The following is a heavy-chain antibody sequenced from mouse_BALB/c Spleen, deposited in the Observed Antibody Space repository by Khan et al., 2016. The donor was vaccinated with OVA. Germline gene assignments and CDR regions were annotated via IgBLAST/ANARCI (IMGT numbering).Heavy chain of an antibody. Sequence: QVQLKESGPGLVAPSQSLSITCTVSGFSLTSYGVHWVRQPPGKGLEWLGVLWAGGSTNYNSALMSRLSISKDISKSQVFLKMNSLQTDDTAMYFCARNREPDYFDYWGQGTTLTVSS. CDR3: ARNREPDYFDY. V-gene: IGHV2-9*02. J-gene: IGHJ2*01. CDR2: LWAGGST. CDR1: GFSLTSYG.